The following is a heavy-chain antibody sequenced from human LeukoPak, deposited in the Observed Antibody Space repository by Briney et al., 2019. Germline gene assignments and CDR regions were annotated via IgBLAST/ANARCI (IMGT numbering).Heavy chain of an antibody. V-gene: IGHV3-74*03. CDR3: ARDNRGYDY. J-gene: IGHJ4*02. CDR2: INRDGSTT. D-gene: IGHD5-12*01. CDR1: GFTFSNYW. Sequence: GGSLRLSCAASGFTFSNYWVHWVRQAPGKGLVWVSRINRDGSTTKYADSVKGRFTVSRDNAKNTLNLQMNSLRAEDTAVYYCARDNRGYDYWGQGTLVTVSS.